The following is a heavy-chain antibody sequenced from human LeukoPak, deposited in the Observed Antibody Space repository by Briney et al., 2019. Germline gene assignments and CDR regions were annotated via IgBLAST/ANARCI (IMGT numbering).Heavy chain of an antibody. CDR2: IYYSGST. J-gene: IGHJ3*02. CDR1: GGSISSSSYY. Sequence: SETLSLTCTVSGGSISSSSYYWGWIRQPPGKGLEWIGYIYYSGSTNYNPSLKSRVTISVDTSKNQFSLKLSSVTAADTAVYYCARHSYADAFDIWGQGTMVTVSS. CDR3: ARHSYADAFDI. V-gene: IGHV4-61*05.